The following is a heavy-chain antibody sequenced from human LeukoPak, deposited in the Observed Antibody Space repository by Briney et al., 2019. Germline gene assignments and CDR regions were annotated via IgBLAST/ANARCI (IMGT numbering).Heavy chain of an antibody. CDR2: ISASGGGT. Sequence: GGSLRLSCAASGFTFTTYPMSWVRQAPGKGLEWVSAISASGGGTYYADSVKGRFTISRDNSKNTLYLQMNSLRAEDTAVYYCARGRYDWNDVGYFDYWGQGTLVSVSS. CDR1: GFTFTTYP. V-gene: IGHV3-23*01. CDR3: ARGRYDWNDVGYFDY. D-gene: IGHD1-1*01. J-gene: IGHJ4*02.